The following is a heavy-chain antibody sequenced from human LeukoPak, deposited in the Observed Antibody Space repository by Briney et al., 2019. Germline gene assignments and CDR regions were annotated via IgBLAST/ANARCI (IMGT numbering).Heavy chain of an antibody. Sequence: SETLSLTCTVSGYSISSGYYWGWIRQPPGKGLEWIGSIYHSGSTYYNPSLKSRVTISVDTSKNQFSLKLSSVTAADTAVYYCARESGSYPYYYYYYYMDVWGKGTTVTVSS. CDR2: IYHSGST. CDR1: GYSISSGYY. J-gene: IGHJ6*03. CDR3: ARESGSYPYYYYYYYMDV. D-gene: IGHD1-26*01. V-gene: IGHV4-38-2*02.